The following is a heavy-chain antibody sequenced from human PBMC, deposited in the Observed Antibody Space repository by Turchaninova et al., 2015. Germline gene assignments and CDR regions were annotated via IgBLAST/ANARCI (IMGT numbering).Heavy chain of an antibody. CDR2: ISHSGST. Sequence: QVQLQXXXPGLGKPSEXLSLXXPVPGDSISSGYYWGWIRQPPGRGLEWIGSISHSGSTYYNPSLKSRVTISVDTSKNHFSLKLSSVTAADTAVYYCARERPVIYYFDYWGQGTLVTVSS. CDR3: ARERPVIYYFDY. V-gene: IGHV4-38-2*02. CDR1: GDSISSGYY. D-gene: IGHD2-21*01. J-gene: IGHJ4*02.